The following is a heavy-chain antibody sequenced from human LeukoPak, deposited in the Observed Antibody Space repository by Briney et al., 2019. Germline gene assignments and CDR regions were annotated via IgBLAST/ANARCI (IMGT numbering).Heavy chain of an antibody. V-gene: IGHV1-2*02. D-gene: IGHD5-18*01. CDR3: ARDTAMVPDYFDY. Sequence: GASVKVSCKASGYTFTGYYMHWVRQAPGQGLEWMGWINPNSGGTNYAQKFQGRVTMTRGTSISTAYMELSRLRSDDTAVYYCARDTAMVPDYFDYWGQGTLVTVSS. CDR1: GYTFTGYY. CDR2: INPNSGGT. J-gene: IGHJ4*02.